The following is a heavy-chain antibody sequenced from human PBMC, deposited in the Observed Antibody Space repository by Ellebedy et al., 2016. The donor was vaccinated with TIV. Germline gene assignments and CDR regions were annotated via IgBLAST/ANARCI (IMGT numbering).Heavy chain of an antibody. V-gene: IGHV3-74*01. CDR1: GFIFSNYD. CDR2: INSDGSDT. J-gene: IGHJ3*02. Sequence: GESLKISCDASGFIFSNYDMHWVRQVAGKGLVWVSRINSDGSDTAYADSVRGRFTISRDNAKNTLYLQMNSLRAEDTAVYYCAAVQYWEAVFDMWGQGTMVTVSS. D-gene: IGHD2-8*02. CDR3: AAVQYWEAVFDM.